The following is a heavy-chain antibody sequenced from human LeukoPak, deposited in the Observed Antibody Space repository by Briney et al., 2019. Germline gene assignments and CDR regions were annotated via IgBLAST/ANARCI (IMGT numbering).Heavy chain of an antibody. J-gene: IGHJ4*02. Sequence: GGSLRLSCAASGFTFSSTSMSWVRQAPGKGLEWVAVTAGGGDGTYYADSVKGRFTISRDNSINTLYLQMNSLRAEDTAVYYCAKLTTSWGQGTLVTVSS. CDR1: GFTFSSTS. V-gene: IGHV3-23*01. CDR2: TAGGGDGT. CDR3: AKLTTS. D-gene: IGHD4-11*01.